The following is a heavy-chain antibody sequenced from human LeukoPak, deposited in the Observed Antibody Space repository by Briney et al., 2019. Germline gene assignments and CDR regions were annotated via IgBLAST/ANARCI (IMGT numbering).Heavy chain of an antibody. Sequence: GGSLRLSCAASGFTFSSNVMSWVRQAPGKGLEWVSSISGGSSYTYDADSVKGRFTISRDNSKNTLYLQMNSLRPEDTALYYCAKGPERGTFHYWGQGTRVTVSS. CDR3: AKGPERGTFHY. J-gene: IGHJ4*02. D-gene: IGHD1-1*01. CDR2: ISGGSSYT. V-gene: IGHV3-23*01. CDR1: GFTFSSNV.